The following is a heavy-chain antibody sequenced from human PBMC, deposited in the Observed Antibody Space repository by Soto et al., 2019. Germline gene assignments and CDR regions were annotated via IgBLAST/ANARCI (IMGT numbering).Heavy chain of an antibody. D-gene: IGHD1-26*01. V-gene: IGHV1-18*01. CDR1: GYTVTGYG. J-gene: IGHJ3*02. CDR3: ATGGRQRYGEFEI. CDR2: ISSYNGDT. Sequence: ASVKVSCKACGYTVTGYGLSWVRQAPGQGLQWMGWISSYNGDTRLAQKFQGRVSMTKDTSTNTANMELTSLTSDNTAVYYCATGGRQRYGEFEIWGQATPVNVSS.